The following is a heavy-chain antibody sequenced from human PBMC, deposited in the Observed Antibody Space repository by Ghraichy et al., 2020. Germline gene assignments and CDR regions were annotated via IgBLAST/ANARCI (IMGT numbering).Heavy chain of an antibody. V-gene: IGHV1-2*02. D-gene: IGHD1-1*01. CDR1: GYTFTAYY. CDR2: INPNSGGT. Sequence: ASVKVSCKASGYTFTAYYIYWVRQAPGQGPEWMGWINPNSGGTKSAQKFQGRVTMTLDSSITTAYMELSSLRSGDTAMYYCARRQSGTTLDYSFDYWGQGILVTVSS. CDR3: ARRQSGTTLDYSFDY. J-gene: IGHJ4*02.